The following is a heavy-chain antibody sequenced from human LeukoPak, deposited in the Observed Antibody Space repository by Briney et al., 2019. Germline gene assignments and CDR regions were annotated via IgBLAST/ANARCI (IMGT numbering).Heavy chain of an antibody. Sequence: SETLSLTCTVSGGSISSSSYYWGWTRQPPGKGLEWIGSIHYSESTYYNPTLKSRVTISVDTSKNQFSLKLSSVTAADTAVYYCARCHYYYGSGSYRGYFDYWGQGTLATISS. CDR1: GGSISSSSYY. J-gene: IGHJ4*02. CDR3: ARCHYYYGSGSYRGYFDY. CDR2: IHYSEST. V-gene: IGHV4-39*01. D-gene: IGHD3-10*01.